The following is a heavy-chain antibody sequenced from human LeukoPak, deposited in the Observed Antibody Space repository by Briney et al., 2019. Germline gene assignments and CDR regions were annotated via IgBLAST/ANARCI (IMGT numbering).Heavy chain of an antibody. Sequence: PSETLSLTCTVSGASFSNYYWSWIRQPAGKGLEWIGRIFTSGSTNYNPSLKSRVTMSVDTSENQFSLKLSSVTAAYTAVYYCARESRRSYCNEYWGQGTLVTVSS. V-gene: IGHV4-4*07. CDR2: IFTSGST. D-gene: IGHD3-10*01. CDR1: GASFSNYY. J-gene: IGHJ4*02. CDR3: ARESRRSYCNEY.